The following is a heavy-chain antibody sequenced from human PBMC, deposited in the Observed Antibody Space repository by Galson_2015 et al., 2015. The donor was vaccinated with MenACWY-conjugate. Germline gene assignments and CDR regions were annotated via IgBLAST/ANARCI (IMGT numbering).Heavy chain of an antibody. J-gene: IGHJ5*02. CDR1: GFTVSSNS. V-gene: IGHV3-23*01. CDR3: AKWRYCKGGRHSLDP. Sequence: SLRLSCAASGFTVSSNSMNWVRQAPGKGLEWVSIISGSGDSTFYADSVKGRFTISRDNSKNTLYLQMNSLGAEDTAVYYCAKWRYCKGGRHSLDPWGQGTLVTV. D-gene: IGHD1-26*01. CDR2: ISGSGDST.